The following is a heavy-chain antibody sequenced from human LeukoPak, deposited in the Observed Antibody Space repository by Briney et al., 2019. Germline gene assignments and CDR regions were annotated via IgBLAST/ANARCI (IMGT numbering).Heavy chain of an antibody. CDR1: GFTFSSYG. J-gene: IGHJ4*02. V-gene: IGHV3-33*01. CDR2: IWYDRSNK. D-gene: IGHD3-22*01. CDR3: ARNYYDSSGYYYHDY. Sequence: TGRSLRLSCAASGFTFSSYGMHWVRQAPGEGLEGEAVIWYDRSNKYYADSVKGRFTISRDNSKDTLYLQMNSLRAEDTAVYYCARNYYDSSGYYYHDYWGQGTLVTVSS.